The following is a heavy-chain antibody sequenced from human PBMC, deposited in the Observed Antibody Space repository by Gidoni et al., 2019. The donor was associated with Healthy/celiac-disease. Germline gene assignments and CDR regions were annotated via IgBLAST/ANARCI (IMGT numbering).Heavy chain of an antibody. J-gene: IGHJ6*02. CDR2: ISAYNGNT. CDR3: AREYHSGWQPITSYYYYGMDV. CDR1: GYTFTSYG. Sequence: QVQLVQSGAEVKKPGASVKVSCKASGYTFTSYGISWVRQAPGQGLEWMGWISAYNGNTNYAQKLQGRVTMTTDTSTRSDDTAVYYCAREYHSGWQPITSYYYYGMDVWGQGTTVTVSS. V-gene: IGHV1-18*01. D-gene: IGHD6-19*01.